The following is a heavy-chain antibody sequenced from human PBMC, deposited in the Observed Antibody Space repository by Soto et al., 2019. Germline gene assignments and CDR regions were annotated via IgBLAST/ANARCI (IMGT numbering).Heavy chain of an antibody. CDR3: ARHRKTMIVVEREDNDY. CDR1: GYSFTSYW. V-gene: IGHV5-10-1*01. Sequence: PGESLKISCQCSGYSFTSYWISWVRQMPGKGLEWMGRIDPSDSYTNYSPSFQGHVTISADKSISTAYLQWSSLKASDTAMYYCARHRKTMIVVEREDNDYWGQGTLVTVSS. D-gene: IGHD3-22*01. J-gene: IGHJ4*02. CDR2: IDPSDSYT.